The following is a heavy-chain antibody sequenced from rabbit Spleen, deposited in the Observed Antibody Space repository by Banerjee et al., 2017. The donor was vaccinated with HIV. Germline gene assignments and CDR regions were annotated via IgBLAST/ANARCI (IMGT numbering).Heavy chain of an antibody. V-gene: IGHV1S40*01. D-gene: IGHD1-1*01. CDR2: IYTGNDNT. J-gene: IGHJ4*01. Sequence: QSLEESGGDLVKPGASLTLTCTASGFSFSSSHYMCWVRQAPGKGLEWIGCIYTGNDNTYYASWVNGRFTISKTSSTTVTLQMTSLTAADTATYFCARDLDGVIGWNFGWWGPGTLVTVS. CDR3: ARDLDGVIGWNFGW. CDR1: GFSFSSSHY.